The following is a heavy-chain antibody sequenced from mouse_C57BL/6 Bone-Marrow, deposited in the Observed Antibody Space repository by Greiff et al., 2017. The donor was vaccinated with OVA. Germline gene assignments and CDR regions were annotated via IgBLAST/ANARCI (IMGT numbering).Heavy chain of an antibody. CDR1: GFTFSDYY. J-gene: IGHJ1*03. CDR2: INYDGSST. Sequence: EVHLVESEGGLVQPGSSMKLSCTASGFTFSDYYMAWVRQVPEKGLEWVANINYDGSSTYYLDSLQRRFIISRDNAKNILYLQMSSLKSEDTATYYCARGGWDWYFDVWGTGTTVTVSS. D-gene: IGHD3-3*01. CDR3: ARGGWDWYFDV. V-gene: IGHV5-16*01.